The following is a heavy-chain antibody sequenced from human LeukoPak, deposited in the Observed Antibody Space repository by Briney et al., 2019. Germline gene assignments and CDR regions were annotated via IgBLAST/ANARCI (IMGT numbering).Heavy chain of an antibody. Sequence: PGGSLRLSCAASGFTFSDSFMSWIRQAPGKGLEWVSYISGRGSSIYYIDSVKGRFTISRDNAKNSLYLQMNSLRAEDTAVYYCAKGRGTTKSAYWGQGTLVTVSS. D-gene: IGHD4-17*01. V-gene: IGHV3-11*01. CDR3: AKGRGTTKSAY. J-gene: IGHJ4*02. CDR2: ISGRGSSI. CDR1: GFTFSDSF.